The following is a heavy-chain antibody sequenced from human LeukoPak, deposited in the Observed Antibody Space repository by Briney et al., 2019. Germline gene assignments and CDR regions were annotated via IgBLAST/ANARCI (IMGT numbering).Heavy chain of an antibody. V-gene: IGHV3-9*01. Sequence: GGSLRLSCAASGFTFDDYAMHWVRQAPGKGLEWVSGISWNSGSKGYADSVKGRFTISRDNAKNSLYLQMNSLRAEDTALYYCAKDRRHSSGCIDYWGQGTLVTVSS. D-gene: IGHD3-22*01. CDR1: GFTFDDYA. J-gene: IGHJ4*02. CDR3: AKDRRHSSGCIDY. CDR2: ISWNSGSK.